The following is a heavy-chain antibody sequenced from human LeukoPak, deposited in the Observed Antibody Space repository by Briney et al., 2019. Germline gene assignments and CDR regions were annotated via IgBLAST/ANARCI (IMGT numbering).Heavy chain of an antibody. CDR3: AKDTLTDYGGDCYSANWFDP. Sequence: GGSLRLSCAASGFTFSSYAMSWVRQAPGKGLEWVSAISGSGGSTYYADSVKGRFTISRDNSKNTLYLQMNSLRAEDTAVYYCAKDTLTDYGGDCYSANWFDPWGQGTLVTVSS. V-gene: IGHV3-23*01. CDR1: GFTFSSYA. D-gene: IGHD2-21*02. CDR2: ISGSGGST. J-gene: IGHJ5*02.